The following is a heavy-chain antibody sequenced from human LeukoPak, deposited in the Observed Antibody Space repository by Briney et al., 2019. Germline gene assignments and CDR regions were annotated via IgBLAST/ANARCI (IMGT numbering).Heavy chain of an antibody. J-gene: IGHJ3*02. CDR2: ISGSGGST. CDR3: AKDHCSGGSCYSVAFDI. D-gene: IGHD2-15*01. Sequence: GGSLRLSCAASGFTFSSYAMSWVRQAPGKGLGWVSAISGSGGSTYYADSVKGRFTISRDNSKNTLYLQMNSLRAEDTAVYYCAKDHCSGGSCYSVAFDIWGQGTMVTVSS. V-gene: IGHV3-23*01. CDR1: GFTFSSYA.